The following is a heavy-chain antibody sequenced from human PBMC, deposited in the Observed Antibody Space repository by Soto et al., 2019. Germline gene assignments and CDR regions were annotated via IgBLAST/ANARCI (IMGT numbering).Heavy chain of an antibody. CDR2: INRNGGST. CDR1: GFTFDDYG. J-gene: IGHJ3*02. CDR3: ARQGRDAFDI. Sequence: EVQLVESGGGVVRPGGSLRLACEASGFTFDDYGMSWVRQGPGKGLEWVSGINRNGGSTGYAVYVQGRFSISRDNAKKSRYLQMDSLRVEDTALYYGARQGRDAFDIWGQGIMVTVSS. V-gene: IGHV3-20*04.